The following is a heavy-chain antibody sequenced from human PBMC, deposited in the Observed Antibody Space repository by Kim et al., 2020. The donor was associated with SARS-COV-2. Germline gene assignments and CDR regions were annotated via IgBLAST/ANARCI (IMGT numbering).Heavy chain of an antibody. D-gene: IGHD3-3*01. CDR1: GGSISSGGYY. CDR2: IYYSGST. J-gene: IGHJ3*02. CDR3: ARAGRRRITIFGVVGAFDI. Sequence: SETLSLTCTVSGGSISSGGYYWSWIRQHPGKGLEWIGYIYYSGSTYYNPSLKSRGTISVDTSKNQFSLKLSSVTAADTAVYYCARAGRRRITIFGVVGAFDIWGQGTMVTVSS. V-gene: IGHV4-31*03.